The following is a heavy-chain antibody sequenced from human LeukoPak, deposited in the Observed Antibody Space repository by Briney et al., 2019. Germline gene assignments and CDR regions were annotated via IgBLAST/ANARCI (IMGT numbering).Heavy chain of an antibody. CDR1: GGSISSYY. J-gene: IGHJ6*03. CDR3: ARGGEGATPYYYYMDV. Sequence: PSETLSLTCTVSGGSISSYYWSWIRQPPGKGLEWIGYIYTSGSTNYSPSLKSRVTISVDTSKNQFSLKLSSVTAADTAVYYCARGGEGATPYYYYMDVWGKGTTVTVSS. V-gene: IGHV4-4*09. CDR2: IYTSGST. D-gene: IGHD1-26*01.